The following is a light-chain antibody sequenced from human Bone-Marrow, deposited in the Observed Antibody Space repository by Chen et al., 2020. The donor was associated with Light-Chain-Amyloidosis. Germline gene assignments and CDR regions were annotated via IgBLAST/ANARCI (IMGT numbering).Light chain of an antibody. Sequence: DIQMTQSPSSLSASVGDSVTIACRASHDIGNYLARYQQKPGKVPELLIYAASTLHSGVSSRFGGSGSGTDFTLTISSLQPADVSTYYCQQYNSVPHTFGPGTKVDI. V-gene: IGKV1-27*01. J-gene: IGKJ3*01. CDR3: QQYNSVPHT. CDR1: HDIGNY. CDR2: AAS.